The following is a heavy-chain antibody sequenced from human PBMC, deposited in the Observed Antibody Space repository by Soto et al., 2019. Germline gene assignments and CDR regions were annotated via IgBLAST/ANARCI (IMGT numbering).Heavy chain of an antibody. CDR2: ISGGGDST. CDR1: GFSFSRYV. V-gene: IGHV3-23*01. CDR3: ANGGDCSGGSCSFAFNI. D-gene: IGHD2-15*01. Sequence: EVQLLESGGGLVQSGGSLRLSCAASGFSFSRYVMSWVRQAPGKVLEWVSSISGGGDSTYSADSVKGRFAISRDNSNNSLYLLMNSLRADDTDVYFCANGGDCSGGSCSFAFNIWRLGTMVTVSS. J-gene: IGHJ3*02.